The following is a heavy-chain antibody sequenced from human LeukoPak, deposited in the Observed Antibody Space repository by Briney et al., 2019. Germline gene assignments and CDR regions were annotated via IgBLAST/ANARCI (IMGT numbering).Heavy chain of an antibody. CDR3: ARDDDSSGYYGDDAFDI. V-gene: IGHV1-2*02. Sequence: GASVKVSCKASGYTFTGYYMHWVRQAPGQGLEWMGWINPNSGGTNYAQKFQGRVTMTRDTSISTAYMELSRLRSDDTAVYYCARDDDSSGYYGDDAFDIWGKGQWSPSLQ. CDR1: GYTFTGYY. J-gene: IGHJ3*02. CDR2: INPNSGGT. D-gene: IGHD3-22*01.